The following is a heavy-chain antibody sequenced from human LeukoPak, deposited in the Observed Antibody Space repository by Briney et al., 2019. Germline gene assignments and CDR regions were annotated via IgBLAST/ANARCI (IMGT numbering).Heavy chain of an antibody. CDR1: GFTFSSYE. CDR3: ARDANAVLWFGELLYFDY. V-gene: IGHV3-48*03. CDR2: ISSSGSTI. D-gene: IGHD3-10*01. J-gene: IGHJ4*02. Sequence: GGSLRLSCAASGFTFSSYEMNWVRQAPGKGLEWVSYISSSGSTIYYADSVKGRFTISRDNARNSLYLQMNSLRAEDTAVYYCARDANAVLWFGELLYFDYWGQGTLVTVSS.